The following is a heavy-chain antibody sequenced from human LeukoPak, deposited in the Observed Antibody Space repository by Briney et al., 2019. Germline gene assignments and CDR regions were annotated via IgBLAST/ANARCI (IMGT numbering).Heavy chain of an antibody. Sequence: PSETLSLTCTVSGGSISSSSYYWGWLRQPPGKGLEWIGSIYYSGSTYYNPSLKSRVTISVDTSKNQFSLKLSSVTAADTAVYYCAGSLSIAVAGIDYWGQGTLVTVSS. D-gene: IGHD6-19*01. CDR1: GGSISSSSYY. J-gene: IGHJ4*02. CDR2: IYYSGST. V-gene: IGHV4-39*07. CDR3: AGSLSIAVAGIDY.